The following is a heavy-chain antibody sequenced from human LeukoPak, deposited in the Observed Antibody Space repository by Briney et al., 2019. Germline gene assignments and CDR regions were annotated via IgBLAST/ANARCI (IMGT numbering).Heavy chain of an antibody. Sequence: EASVKVSSKASGGTFSIYAISWVRQAPGQGLEWMGGIIPIFGTANYAQKFQGRVTITADESTSTAYMELSSLRYEDTAVYYCAREASIYCSGGSCYSEAYYYYGMDVWGQGTTVTVSS. D-gene: IGHD2-15*01. J-gene: IGHJ6*02. V-gene: IGHV1-69*13. CDR3: AREASIYCSGGSCYSEAYYYYGMDV. CDR1: GGTFSIYA. CDR2: IIPIFGTA.